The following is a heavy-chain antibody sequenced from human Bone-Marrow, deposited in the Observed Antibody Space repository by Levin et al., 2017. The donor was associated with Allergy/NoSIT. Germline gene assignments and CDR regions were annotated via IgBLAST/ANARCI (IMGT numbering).Heavy chain of an antibody. J-gene: IGHJ2*01. CDR1: GFTFSNHW. D-gene: IGHD6-13*01. CDR3: ARLSVTTVAADDYWYFDL. V-gene: IGHV3-7*01. CDR2: INQAGSEK. Sequence: HPGGSLRLSCVASGFTFSNHWMSWVRQAPGKGLEWVANINQAGSEKFYVDSVKGRFTISRDNAKNSLFLSMNSLRVEDTAVYYCARLSVTTVAADDYWYFDLWGRGTLVTVSS.